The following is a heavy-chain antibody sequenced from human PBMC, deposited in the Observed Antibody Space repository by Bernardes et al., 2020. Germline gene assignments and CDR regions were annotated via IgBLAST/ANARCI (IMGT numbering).Heavy chain of an antibody. CDR2: IHHGGKT. CDR1: GYSISSGYY. D-gene: IGHD2-2*01. CDR3: AREWYCSSTTCLYYFEY. J-gene: IGHJ4*02. Sequence: SESLSLTCAVSGYSISSGYYWGCLRQPPGKGLEWIGSIHHGGKTYYNPSLKSRITISVDTSKNQFSLRLNSVTAADTAVYFCAREWYCSSTTCLYYFEYWGQGTLVTVSS. V-gene: IGHV4-38-2*02.